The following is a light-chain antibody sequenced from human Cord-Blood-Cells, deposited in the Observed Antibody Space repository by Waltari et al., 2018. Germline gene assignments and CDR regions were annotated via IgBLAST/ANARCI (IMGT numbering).Light chain of an antibody. Sequence: QSALTQPASVSGSPGQSITISCPGTSSAVGGYNYVSWYQQHPGKAPKLMLHEVSKRLSGLSNRFSGSKSGNTASLPISGLQAEDEVDYDCRSYTSSSTQVFGPGTKVTVL. CDR1: SSAVGGYNY. J-gene: IGLJ1*01. CDR3: RSYTSSSTQV. CDR2: EVS. V-gene: IGLV2-14*01.